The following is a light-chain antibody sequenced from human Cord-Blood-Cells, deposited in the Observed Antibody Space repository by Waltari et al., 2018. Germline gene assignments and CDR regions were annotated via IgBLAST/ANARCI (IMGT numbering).Light chain of an antibody. CDR2: GAS. CDR3: QQYGSSPT. CDR1: QSVSSSY. J-gene: IGKJ4*01. Sequence: DIVLTQSPGTLSLSPGERATLSCRASQSVSSSYFAWYQQKPGHAPRLLIYGASSRATGLPDRVSGSGSVTDFTLTISRLGPEDFAVYYCQQYGSSPTCGGGTKVWIK. V-gene: IGKV3-20*01.